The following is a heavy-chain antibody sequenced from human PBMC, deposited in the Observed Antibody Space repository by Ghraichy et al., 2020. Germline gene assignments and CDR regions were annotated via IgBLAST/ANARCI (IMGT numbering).Heavy chain of an antibody. CDR1: GFTFSSYG. CDR2: ISYDGTNK. Sequence: GGSLRLSCAASGFTFSSYGIHWVRQAPGKGLEWVAVISYDGTNKFYGDSVKGRFTISRDNSKNTVFLQMNSLTGEDTAVYYCARDGVLVRVENFFDYWGQGTLVTVSS. J-gene: IGHJ4*02. CDR3: ARDGVLVRVENFFDY. V-gene: IGHV3-30*03. D-gene: IGHD3-10*01.